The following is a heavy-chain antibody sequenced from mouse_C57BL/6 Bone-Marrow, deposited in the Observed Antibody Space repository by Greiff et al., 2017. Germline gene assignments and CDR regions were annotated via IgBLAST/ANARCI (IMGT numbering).Heavy chain of an antibody. J-gene: IGHJ4*01. D-gene: IGHD1-1*01. CDR2: IFPGSGST. V-gene: IGHV1-75*01. CDR1: GYTFTDYY. CDR3: AINTIVAPMDY. Sequence: QVQLQQSGPELVKPGASVKISCKASGYTFTDYYINWVKQRPGQGLEWIGWIFPGSGSTYYNEKFKGKATLTVDKSSSTAYMLRSSLTSEDSAVYFCAINTIVAPMDYWGQETSGTVSS.